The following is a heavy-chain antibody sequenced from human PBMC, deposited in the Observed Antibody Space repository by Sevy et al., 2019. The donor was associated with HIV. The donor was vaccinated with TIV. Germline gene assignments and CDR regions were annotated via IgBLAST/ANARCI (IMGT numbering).Heavy chain of an antibody. CDR1: EFIFSDYA. D-gene: IGHD2-2*01. Sequence: GGSLRLSCVASEFIFSDYAMNWVRQTPGKGLEWVSSINGKGRTTHYADSVEGRFTISRDNSKNTLYLQMNSLRAEDTAVYYCGKTINSGGGAVPAANYYYYGMDVWGQGTTVTVSS. V-gene: IGHV3-23*01. CDR2: INGKGRTT. CDR3: GKTINSGGGAVPAANYYYYGMDV. J-gene: IGHJ6*02.